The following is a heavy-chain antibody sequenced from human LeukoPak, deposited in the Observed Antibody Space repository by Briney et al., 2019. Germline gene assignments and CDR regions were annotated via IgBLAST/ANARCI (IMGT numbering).Heavy chain of an antibody. CDR1: GFTFSNYG. D-gene: IGHD3-10*01. Sequence: GGSLRLSCAASGFTFSNYGMSWVRQAPGRGWEWASAISGSGDSTYYADSVKGRFTISGDNSKNTLYLQMNSLRAEDTAVYYCASHYGSGSSNWLDPWGQGTLVTVSS. CDR2: ISGSGDST. CDR3: ASHYGSGSSNWLDP. J-gene: IGHJ5*02. V-gene: IGHV3-23*01.